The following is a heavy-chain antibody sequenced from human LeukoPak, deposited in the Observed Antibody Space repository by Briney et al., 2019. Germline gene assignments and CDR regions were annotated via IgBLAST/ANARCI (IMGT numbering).Heavy chain of an antibody. CDR3: ASLALGYCSSTSCYLIDY. CDR1: GGSISSSSYY. V-gene: IGHV4-39*01. J-gene: IGHJ4*02. D-gene: IGHD2-2*01. CDR2: IYYSGST. Sequence: PSETLSLTCTVSGGSISSSSYYWGWIRQPPGKGLEWIGSIYYSGSTYYNPSLKSRVTISVDTSKNQFSLKLSSVTAADTAVYYCASLALGYCSSTSCYLIDYWGQGTLVTVSS.